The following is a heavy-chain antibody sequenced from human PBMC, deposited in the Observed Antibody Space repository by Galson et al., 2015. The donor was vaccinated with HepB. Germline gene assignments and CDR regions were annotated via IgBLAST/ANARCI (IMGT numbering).Heavy chain of an antibody. CDR3: ARTTVNTYRFDP. J-gene: IGHJ5*02. CDR2: IYYSGST. D-gene: IGHD4-11*01. V-gene: IGHV4-59*01. CDR1: GGSTSSYY. Sequence: LSLTCTVSGGSTSSYYWSWVRQPPGKGLEWIGYIYYSGSTKYNPSLKSRVTISMDTSRNQFSLRLSSVTAADTAVSYCARTTVNTYRFDPWGQGTLVTVSS.